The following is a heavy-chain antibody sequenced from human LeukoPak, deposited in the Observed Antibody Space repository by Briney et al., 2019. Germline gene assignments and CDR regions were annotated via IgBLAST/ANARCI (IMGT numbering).Heavy chain of an antibody. J-gene: IGHJ3*02. D-gene: IGHD3-10*01. Sequence: GGSLRLSCAASGFTFSSYSMNWVRQAPGKGLEWVSSISSSSYIYYADSVKGRFTISRDNAKKSLYLQMNSLRAEDTAVYYCARVEFGLGGAFDIWGQGTMVTVSS. CDR3: ARVEFGLGGAFDI. V-gene: IGHV3-21*01. CDR1: GFTFSSYS. CDR2: ISSSSYI.